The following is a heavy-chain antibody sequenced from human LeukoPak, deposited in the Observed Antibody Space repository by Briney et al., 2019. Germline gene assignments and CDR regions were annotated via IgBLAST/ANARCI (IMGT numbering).Heavy chain of an antibody. Sequence: PGGSLRLSCAASGFTFSNYWMHWVRQAPGKGLVWVSRINSDGRSTNYADSVKGRCTISRDNSKNTLYLQMNSLRVEDTAVYYCARGLFLSGYLDAFDIWGQGTVVTVSS. D-gene: IGHD3-22*01. CDR1: GFTFSNYW. CDR2: INSDGRST. J-gene: IGHJ3*02. CDR3: ARGLFLSGYLDAFDI. V-gene: IGHV3-74*01.